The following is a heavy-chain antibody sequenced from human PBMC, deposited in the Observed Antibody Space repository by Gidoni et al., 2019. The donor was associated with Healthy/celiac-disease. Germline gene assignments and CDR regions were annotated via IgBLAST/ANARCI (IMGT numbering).Heavy chain of an antibody. CDR2: ISYDGSNK. V-gene: IGHV3-30*18. Sequence: QVQLVESGGGVVQPGRSLRLSCAASGFPFSTSGIHSVRQAPGQGLGWVAVISYDGSNKYYADSVKGRFTSSSDNSKNTLYLQMNSLRAEDTALYYCAKVLYDFWSGYYHGVSVGGMDVWGQGTTVTVSS. J-gene: IGHJ6*02. CDR1: GFPFSTSG. D-gene: IGHD3-3*01. CDR3: AKVLYDFWSGYYHGVSVGGMDV.